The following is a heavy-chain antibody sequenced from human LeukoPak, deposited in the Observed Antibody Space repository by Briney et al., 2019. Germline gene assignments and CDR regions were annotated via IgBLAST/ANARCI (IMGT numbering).Heavy chain of an antibody. J-gene: IGHJ4*02. Sequence: ASVKVSCKASGYTFSSYGISWVRQAPGQGLEWMGWISVYNGNTNYAQKLQGRVTMTRDTSTSTAYMELRSLRSDDTAVYYCARSGTGELSFYWGQGTLVTVSS. V-gene: IGHV1-18*01. D-gene: IGHD3-16*02. CDR1: GYTFSSYG. CDR2: ISVYNGNT. CDR3: ARSGTGELSFY.